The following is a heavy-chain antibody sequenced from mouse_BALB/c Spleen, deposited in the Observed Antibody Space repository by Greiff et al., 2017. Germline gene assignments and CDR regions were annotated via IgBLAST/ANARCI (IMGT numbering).Heavy chain of an antibody. CDR2: IYPGDGDT. Sequence: QVQLKQSGPELVKPGASVKISCKASGYAFSSSWMNWVKQRPGQGLEWIGRIYPGDGDTNYNGKFKGKATLTADKSSSTAYMQLSSLTSVDSAVYFCAGPSYYGSPEFAYWGQGTLVTVSA. CDR3: AGPSYYGSPEFAY. CDR1: GYAFSSSW. V-gene: IGHV1-82*01. D-gene: IGHD2-10*01. J-gene: IGHJ3*01.